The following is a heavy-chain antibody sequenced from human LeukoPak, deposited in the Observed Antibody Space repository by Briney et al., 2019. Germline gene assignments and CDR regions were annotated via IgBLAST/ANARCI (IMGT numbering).Heavy chain of an antibody. Sequence: SETLSLTCAVYGGSFSGYYWSWIRQPPGKGLEWIGEINHSGSTNYNPSLKSRVTISVDTSKNQFSLKLSSVTAADTAVYYCARDQGYYDYVWGSYRHDAFDIWGQGTMVTVSS. CDR2: INHSGST. D-gene: IGHD3-16*02. V-gene: IGHV4-34*01. J-gene: IGHJ3*02. CDR1: GGSFSGYY. CDR3: ARDQGYYDYVWGSYRHDAFDI.